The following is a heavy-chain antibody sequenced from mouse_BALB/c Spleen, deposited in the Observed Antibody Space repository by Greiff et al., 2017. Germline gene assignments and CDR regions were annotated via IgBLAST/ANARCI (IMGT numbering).Heavy chain of an antibody. Sequence: VQLQESGPGLVAPSQSLSITCTVSGFSLTSYGVHWVRQPPGKGLEWLGVIWAGGSTNYNSALMSRLSISKDNSKSQVFLKMNSLQTDDTAMYYCARSTMITYYAMDYWGQGTSVTVSS. V-gene: IGHV2-9*02. J-gene: IGHJ4*01. CDR2: IWAGGST. D-gene: IGHD2-4*01. CDR1: GFSLTSYG. CDR3: ARSTMITYYAMDY.